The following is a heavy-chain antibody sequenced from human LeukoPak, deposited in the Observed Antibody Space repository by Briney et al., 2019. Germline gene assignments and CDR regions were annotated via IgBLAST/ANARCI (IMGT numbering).Heavy chain of an antibody. V-gene: IGHV3-74*01. CDR2: INYDGSRT. CDR1: GFSFSSDW. CDR3: ARGGGGLGV. Sequence: GGSLRLSCAASGFSFSSDWMHWVRQAPGKGLVWISRINYDGSRTNYADSVRGRFTISRDNAKNTLYLQMNSLRAEDTAVYYCARGGGGLGVWGQGTTVTVSS. J-gene: IGHJ6*02.